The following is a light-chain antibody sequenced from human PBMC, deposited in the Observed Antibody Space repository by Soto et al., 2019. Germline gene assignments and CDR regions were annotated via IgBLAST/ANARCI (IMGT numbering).Light chain of an antibody. J-gene: IGKJ5*01. CDR2: SAS. V-gene: IGKV1-27*01. CDR3: QQYGSSPT. CDR1: QGISSY. Sequence: IQFTHSPSSLSASLGDRVTITCRVSQGISSYLNFYLQKPGKVPKLLIYSASNLQSGVPSRFSGSGSGTDFTLTISRLEHEDFAVYYCQQYGSSPTFGQGTRLEIK.